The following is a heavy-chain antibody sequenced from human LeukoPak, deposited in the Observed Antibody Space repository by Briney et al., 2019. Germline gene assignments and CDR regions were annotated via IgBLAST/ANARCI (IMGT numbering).Heavy chain of an antibody. Sequence: GGSLRLSCAASGFTFSSFAMTWVRQAPGKGLEWVSAISGSGGTTYYADSVKGRFTISRDNSKNTLYLQMNSLRAEDTAVYYCAEASRYYDSSGYYRYFDYWGQGTLVTVSS. D-gene: IGHD3-22*01. CDR1: GFTFSSFA. CDR2: ISGSGGTT. J-gene: IGHJ4*02. V-gene: IGHV3-23*01. CDR3: AEASRYYDSSGYYRYFDY.